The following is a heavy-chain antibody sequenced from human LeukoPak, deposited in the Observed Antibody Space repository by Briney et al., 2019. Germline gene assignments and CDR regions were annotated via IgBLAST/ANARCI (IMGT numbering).Heavy chain of an antibody. J-gene: IGHJ4*02. CDR3: TRDRGAYNLYDY. CDR2: IRSKAYGETA. D-gene: IGHD1-1*01. Sequence: GESPRLSCTVSGFTFGDYAMSWIRQAPGKGLEWVGFIRSKAYGETADYAASVKGRFTISRDDSKAIAYLQMNSLKTEDTAVYHCTRDRGAYNLYDYWGQGTLVTVSS. CDR1: GFTFGDYA. V-gene: IGHV3-49*03.